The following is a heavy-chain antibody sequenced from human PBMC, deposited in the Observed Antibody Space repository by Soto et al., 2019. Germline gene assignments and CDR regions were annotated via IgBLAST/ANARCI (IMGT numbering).Heavy chain of an antibody. CDR1: EFTFSNYA. D-gene: IGHD2-2*01. J-gene: IGHJ4*02. V-gene: IGHV3-23*01. Sequence: GGSLRLSCAASEFTFSNYAMSWVRQAPGKGLEWVSSISDNGGTTYYADSVKGRFTISRDNSKNTLYLQMNSLRAEDTAVYYCARVRRQMLIYVEYWGQGTLVTVSS. CDR2: ISDNGGTT. CDR3: ARVRRQMLIYVEY.